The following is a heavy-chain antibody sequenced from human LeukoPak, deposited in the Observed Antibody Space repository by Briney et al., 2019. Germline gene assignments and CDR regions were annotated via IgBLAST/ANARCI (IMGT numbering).Heavy chain of an antibody. CDR2: INQGESDK. Sequence: GGSLRLSCAPSGFTLSVHCMSCVPQAPGKGLEWVENINQGESDKYYVDSVTGRFTISRDNANNLLYLQMNSLRGEDTAVYYCTRDRSRAEDDWGQGTLVTVSS. CDR3: TRDRSRAEDD. J-gene: IGHJ4*02. D-gene: IGHD1-14*01. CDR1: GFTLSVHC. V-gene: IGHV3-7*01.